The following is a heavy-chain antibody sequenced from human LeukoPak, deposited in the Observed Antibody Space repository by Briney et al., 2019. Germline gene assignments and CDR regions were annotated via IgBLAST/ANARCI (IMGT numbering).Heavy chain of an antibody. CDR3: ARGPIPPGYSGYDYWQPGDYYYYMDV. CDR1: GGTFSNYA. Sequence: ASVKVSCKASGGTFSNYAISWVRQAPGQGLEWMGAIIPIFGTANYAQKFQGRVTITADESTSTAYMEPSSLRSEDTAVYYCARGPIPPGYSGYDYWQPGDYYYYMDVWGKGTTVTVSS. V-gene: IGHV1-69*13. CDR2: IIPIFGTA. D-gene: IGHD5-12*01. J-gene: IGHJ6*03.